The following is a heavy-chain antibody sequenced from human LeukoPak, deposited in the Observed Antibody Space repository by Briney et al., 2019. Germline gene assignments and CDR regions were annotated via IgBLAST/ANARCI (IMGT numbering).Heavy chain of an antibody. CDR3: ARAQTYYYGSGEYAFDI. V-gene: IGHV4-30-4*01. Sequence: SQTLSLTCTVSGGSISSGDYYWSWIRQPPGKGLEWIGYIYYSGSTYYNPSLKSRVTISVGTSKNQFSLKLSSVTAADTAVYYCARAQTYYYGSGEYAFDIWGQGTMVTVSS. CDR1: GGSISSGDYY. J-gene: IGHJ3*02. D-gene: IGHD3-10*01. CDR2: IYYSGST.